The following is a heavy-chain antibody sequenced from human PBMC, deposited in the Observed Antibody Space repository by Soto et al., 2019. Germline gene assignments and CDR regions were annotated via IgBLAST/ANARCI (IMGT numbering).Heavy chain of an antibody. CDR3: AMLSDPFTMVRGVINPNWFDP. Sequence: GGSLRLSCAASGFTFSSYAMSWVRQAPGKGLEWVSAISGSGGSTYYADSVKGRFTISRDNSKNTLYLQTNSLRAEDTAVYYCAMLSDPFTMVRGVINPNWFDPWGQGTLVTVSS. CDR2: ISGSGGST. CDR1: GFTFSSYA. D-gene: IGHD3-10*01. V-gene: IGHV3-23*01. J-gene: IGHJ5*02.